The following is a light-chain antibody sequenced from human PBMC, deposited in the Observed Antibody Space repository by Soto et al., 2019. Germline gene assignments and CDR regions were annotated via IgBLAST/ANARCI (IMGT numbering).Light chain of an antibody. Sequence: EIVMTQSPATLSVSPGERATLSCRASQSVSSNLAWYQQKPGQAPRLLIYGASTRATGIPARFSGSGSGTEFTLTTSSLQPEDFAVYYCQPYNNLPPYTFGQGTKLEIK. CDR2: GAS. V-gene: IGKV3-15*01. CDR1: QSVSSN. CDR3: QPYNNLPPYT. J-gene: IGKJ2*01.